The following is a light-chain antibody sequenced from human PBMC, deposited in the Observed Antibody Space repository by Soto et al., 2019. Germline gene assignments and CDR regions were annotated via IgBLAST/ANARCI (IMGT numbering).Light chain of an antibody. J-gene: IGKJ4*01. Sequence: DIQMTQSPSSLSASVGDRVTITCRASQGISNYLAWYQQKPGKVPKLLIYAASTLQSGVPSRFSGSGSGTDFTLTISSLQPEDVATYYCQKYNSAPRKTFDGGTKVEIK. CDR3: QKYNSAPRKT. CDR1: QGISNY. CDR2: AAS. V-gene: IGKV1-27*01.